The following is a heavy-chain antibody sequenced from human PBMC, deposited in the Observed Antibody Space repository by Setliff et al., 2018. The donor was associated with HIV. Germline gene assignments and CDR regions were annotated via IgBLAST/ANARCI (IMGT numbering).Heavy chain of an antibody. CDR2: INPETGDP. D-gene: IGHD2-21*01. CDR1: GYRFIGHY. CDR3: ATGIPSDLDY. V-gene: IGHV1-2*02. J-gene: IGHJ4*01. Sequence: VASVKVSCKTSGYRFIGHYLHWVRLAPGQGPEWVGWINPETGDPNYAQKCRGRVLMTRDTSITTAFLHVAKLTSDDTAIYSCATGIPSDLDYWGQGTLVTVSS.